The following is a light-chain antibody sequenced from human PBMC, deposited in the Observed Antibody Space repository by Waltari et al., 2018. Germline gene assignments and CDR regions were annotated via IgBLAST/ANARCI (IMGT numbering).Light chain of an antibody. CDR1: QSISNW. Sequence: DIQMTQSPSTLSASVGDRVTITCRASQSISNWLAWYQQKPGKAPKVLIYKSFTLQSGVPSRFSGSGSETEFILTISSLQSDDFATYYCQQYNIWPYTFGQGTTLEI. V-gene: IGKV1-5*03. CDR2: KSF. J-gene: IGKJ2*01. CDR3: QQYNIWPYT.